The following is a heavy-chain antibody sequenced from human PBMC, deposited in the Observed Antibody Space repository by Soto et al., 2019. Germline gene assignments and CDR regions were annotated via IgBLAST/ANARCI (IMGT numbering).Heavy chain of an antibody. Sequence: SETLSLTCTVSGGSISSGGYYWSWIRQHPGKGLEWIGYIYYSGSTYYNPSLKSRVTISVDTSKNQFSLKLSSVTAADTAVYYCVRVSIYGSGGNYLDYWGQGTLVTVSS. V-gene: IGHV4-31*03. CDR2: IYYSGST. CDR3: VRVSIYGSGGNYLDY. CDR1: GGSISSGGYY. J-gene: IGHJ4*02. D-gene: IGHD3-10*01.